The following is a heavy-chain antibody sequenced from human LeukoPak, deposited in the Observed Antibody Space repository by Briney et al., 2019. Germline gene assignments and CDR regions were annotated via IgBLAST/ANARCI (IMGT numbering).Heavy chain of an antibody. J-gene: IGHJ4*02. CDR3: AKDRAILDLFDY. Sequence: PGGSLRLSCAASGFTFSSYGMHWVRQAPGKGLEWVAFIRYDGSNKYYADSVKGRFTISRDNSKNTLYLQMNSLRAEVTAVYYRAKDRAILDLFDYWGQGTLVTVPS. V-gene: IGHV3-30*02. CDR1: GFTFSSYG. CDR2: IRYDGSNK. D-gene: IGHD2-21*01.